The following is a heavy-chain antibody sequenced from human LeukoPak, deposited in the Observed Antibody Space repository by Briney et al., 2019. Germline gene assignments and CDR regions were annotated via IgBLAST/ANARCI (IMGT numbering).Heavy chain of an antibody. Sequence: SETLSLTCTVSGGSISCYYGSCIRQPPGKGLEWIGYIYYSGSTNYNPSLKSRVTISVDTSKNHFSFKLSSVTAADTAVYFCAKVGSNAMILEYWDQGTLVTVSS. CDR2: IYYSGST. CDR1: GGSISCYY. J-gene: IGHJ4*02. CDR3: AKVGSNAMILEY. V-gene: IGHV4-59*08. D-gene: IGHD3-22*01.